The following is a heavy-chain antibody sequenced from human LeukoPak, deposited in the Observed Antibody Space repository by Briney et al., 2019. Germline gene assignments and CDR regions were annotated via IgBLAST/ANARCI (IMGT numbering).Heavy chain of an antibody. Sequence: PGGSLRLSCAASGFTFSSYEMNWVRQAPGKGLEGVSYISSSGSTIYYADSVKGRFTISRDNAKNSLYLQMNSLRAEDTAVYYCARTLYSSGWYEGPFDYWGQGTLVTVSS. CDR3: ARTLYSSGWYEGPFDY. CDR2: ISSSGSTI. D-gene: IGHD6-19*01. V-gene: IGHV3-48*03. J-gene: IGHJ4*02. CDR1: GFTFSSYE.